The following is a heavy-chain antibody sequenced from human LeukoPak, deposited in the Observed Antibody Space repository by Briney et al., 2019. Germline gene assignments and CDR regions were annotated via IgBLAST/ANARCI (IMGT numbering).Heavy chain of an antibody. V-gene: IGHV1-69*05. Sequence: GASVKVSCKASGGTFSSYAISWVRQAPGQGLEWMGGIIPIFGTANYAQKFQGRVTITTDESTSTAYMELSSLRSEDTAVYYCARALYRDTATYYFDYWGQGTLVTVSS. CDR2: IIPIFGTA. CDR3: ARALYRDTATYYFDY. J-gene: IGHJ4*02. CDR1: GGTFSSYA. D-gene: IGHD5-18*01.